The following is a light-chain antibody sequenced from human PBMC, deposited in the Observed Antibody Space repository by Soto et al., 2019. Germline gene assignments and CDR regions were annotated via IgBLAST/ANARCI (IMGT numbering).Light chain of an antibody. J-gene: IGLJ1*01. V-gene: IGLV1-44*01. CDR3: ATWDDSRKGV. CDR1: TSNIESHS. CDR2: TNN. Sequence: QSVLTQPPSASGTPGQRIIISCSGSTSNIESHSVNWFQQVPGTAPRLLIITNNQRPSGVPDRFSGSKSGASASLAISGLQSEDEDTYYCATWDDSRKGVFGTGTKSPS.